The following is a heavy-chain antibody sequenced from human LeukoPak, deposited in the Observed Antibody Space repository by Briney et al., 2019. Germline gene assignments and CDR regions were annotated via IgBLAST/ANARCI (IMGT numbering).Heavy chain of an antibody. D-gene: IGHD2-15*01. CDR2: FDPEDGET. Sequence: GASVKVSCKVSGYTLTELSMHWVGQAPGKGLEGMGGFDPEDGETIYAQKFQGRVTMTEDTSTDTAYMQLGSLRSEDTAVYYCAIAVVVAASHYGMDVWGQGTTVSVSS. J-gene: IGHJ6*02. V-gene: IGHV1-24*01. CDR1: GYTLTELS. CDR3: AIAVVVAASHYGMDV.